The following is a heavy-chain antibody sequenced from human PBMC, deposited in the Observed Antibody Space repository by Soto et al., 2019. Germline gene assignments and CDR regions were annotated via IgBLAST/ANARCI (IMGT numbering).Heavy chain of an antibody. CDR1: RFTFSSYG. CDR2: ISYDGSNK. CDR3: AKASLSSGWTFDY. Sequence: GGSLRLSCAASRFTFSSYGMHWVRQAPGKGLEWVAVISYDGSNKSYADSVKGRFTISRDNSKNTLYLHMNSLRADDTAVYYCAKASLSSGWTFDYWGQGTLVTVSS. D-gene: IGHD6-19*01. V-gene: IGHV3-30*18. J-gene: IGHJ4*02.